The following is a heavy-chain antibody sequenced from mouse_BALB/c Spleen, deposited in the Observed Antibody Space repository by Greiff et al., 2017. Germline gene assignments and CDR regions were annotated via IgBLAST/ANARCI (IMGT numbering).Heavy chain of an antibody. CDR2: IWRGGST. CDR3: ARDLGAWFAY. D-gene: IGHD4-1*01. CDR1: GFSLTSYG. J-gene: IGHJ3*01. Sequence: VQLHQSGPGLVQPSQSLSITCTVSGFSLTSYGVHWVRQSPGKGLEWLGVIWRGGSTDYNAAFISRLGISKDNSKSQVFFKMNSLQANDTAIYYCARDLGAWFAYWGQGTLVTVSA. V-gene: IGHV2-2*02.